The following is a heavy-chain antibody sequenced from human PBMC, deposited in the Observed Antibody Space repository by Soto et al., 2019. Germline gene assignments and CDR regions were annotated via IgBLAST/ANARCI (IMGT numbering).Heavy chain of an antibody. J-gene: IGHJ4*02. D-gene: IGHD1-1*01. Sequence: SETLSLTCAVYGGSFSGYYWSWIRQPPGKGLEWIGEINHSGSTNYNPSLKSRVTISVDTSKNQFSLKLSSVTAADTAVYYCARADVEKYFDYWGQGTLVTVSS. CDR1: GGSFSGYY. CDR2: INHSGST. CDR3: ARADVEKYFDY. V-gene: IGHV4-34*01.